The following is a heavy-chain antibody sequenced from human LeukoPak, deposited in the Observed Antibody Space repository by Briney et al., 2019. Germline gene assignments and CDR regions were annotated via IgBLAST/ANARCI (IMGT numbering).Heavy chain of an antibody. D-gene: IGHD3-22*01. CDR3: ARGFSGYYDSSGYYLHPGQGVYNWFDP. V-gene: IGHV4-31*03. Sequence: SETLSLTCTVSGGSISSGGYYWSWNRQHPGKGLEWIGYIYYSGSTYYNPSLKSRVTISVDTSKNQFSLKLSSVTAADTAVYYCARGFSGYYDSSGYYLHPGQGVYNWFDPWGQGTLVTVSS. J-gene: IGHJ5*02. CDR2: IYYSGST. CDR1: GGSISSGGYY.